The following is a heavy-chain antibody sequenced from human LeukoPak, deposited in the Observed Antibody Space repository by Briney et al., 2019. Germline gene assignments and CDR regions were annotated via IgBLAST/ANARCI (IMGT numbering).Heavy chain of an antibody. D-gene: IGHD3-22*01. Sequence: SVKVSCKASGYTFSSFDINWARQATGQGLEWMGWMNPNSANTGSAQKFQGRVTLTRNTSTSTAYMELSSLRSEDTAVYYCARGPLTYYYDSSAYFAFDIWGQGTVVTVSS. CDR2: MNPNSANT. V-gene: IGHV1-8*01. J-gene: IGHJ3*02. CDR1: GYTFSSFD. CDR3: ARGPLTYYYDSSAYFAFDI.